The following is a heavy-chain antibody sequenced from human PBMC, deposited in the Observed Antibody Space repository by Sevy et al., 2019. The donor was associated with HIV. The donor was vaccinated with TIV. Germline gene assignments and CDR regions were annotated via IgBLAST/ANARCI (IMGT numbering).Heavy chain of an antibody. D-gene: IGHD4-17*01. J-gene: IGHJ4*02. Sequence: ASVKVSCKASGGTFRSYAISWVRQAPGQGLEWMGGIIPIFGTANYAQKFQGRVTITADESTSTAYMELSSLRSEDTAVYYCARDQTVTTSRGFDYWGQGTLVTVSS. CDR3: ARDQTVTTSRGFDY. V-gene: IGHV1-69*13. CDR1: GGTFRSYA. CDR2: IIPIFGTA.